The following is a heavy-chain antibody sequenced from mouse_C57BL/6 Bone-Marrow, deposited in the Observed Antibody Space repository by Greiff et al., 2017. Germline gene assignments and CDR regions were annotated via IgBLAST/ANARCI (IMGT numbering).Heavy chain of an antibody. CDR3: ARNAYYSNSYYAMDY. V-gene: IGHV1-26*01. Sequence: VQLQQSGAELARPGASVKISCKASGYTFTDYYMNWVKQSHGKSLEWIGDINPNNGGTSYNQKFKGKATLTVDKSSSTAYMELRSLTSEDSAVYYCARNAYYSNSYYAMDYWGQGTSVTVSS. D-gene: IGHD2-5*01. J-gene: IGHJ4*01. CDR2: INPNNGGT. CDR1: GYTFTDYY.